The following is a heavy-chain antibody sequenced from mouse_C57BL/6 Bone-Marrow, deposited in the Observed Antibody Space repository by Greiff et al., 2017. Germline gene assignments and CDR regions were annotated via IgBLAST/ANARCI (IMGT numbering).Heavy chain of an antibody. D-gene: IGHD2-3*01. CDR3: ARRWLLNGMDY. Sequence: QVQLQQPGAELVMPGASVKLSCKASGYTFTSYWMHWVKQRPGQGLEWIGEIDPSDSYTNYNQKFKGKSTLTVDKSSSTADMQLSSLTSEDSAVYYGARRWLLNGMDYWGQGTSVTVSS. V-gene: IGHV1-69*01. J-gene: IGHJ4*01. CDR2: IDPSDSYT. CDR1: GYTFTSYW.